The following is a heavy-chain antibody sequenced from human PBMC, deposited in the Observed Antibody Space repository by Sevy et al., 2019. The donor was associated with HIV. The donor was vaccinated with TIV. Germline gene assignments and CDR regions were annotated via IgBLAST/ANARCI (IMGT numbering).Heavy chain of an antibody. CDR3: AKDFTGYNGMDV. Sequence: GGSLRLSCAVSGIIFTTSGMHWVRQAPGKGLEWVAVISYDGRNKFYGDSGKGRFTISRDNPNNILYLQMNSLRAEDTAVYYCAKDFTGYNGMDVWGQGTMVTVSS. CDR2: ISYDGRNK. CDR1: GIIFTTSG. D-gene: IGHD3-9*01. V-gene: IGHV3-30*18. J-gene: IGHJ6*02.